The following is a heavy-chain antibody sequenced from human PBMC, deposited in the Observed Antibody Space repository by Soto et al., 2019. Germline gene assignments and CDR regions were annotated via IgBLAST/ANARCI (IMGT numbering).Heavy chain of an antibody. D-gene: IGHD6-6*01. CDR2: ISSSSSTI. V-gene: IGHV3-48*02. CDR1: GFTFSSYS. Sequence: GGSLRLSCAASGFTFSSYSMNWVRQAPGKGLEWVSYISSSSSTIYYADPVKGRFTISRDNAKNSLYLQMNSLRDEDTAVYYCAGRIAARDADYYYYGMDVWGQGTTVTVSS. J-gene: IGHJ6*02. CDR3: AGRIAARDADYYYYGMDV.